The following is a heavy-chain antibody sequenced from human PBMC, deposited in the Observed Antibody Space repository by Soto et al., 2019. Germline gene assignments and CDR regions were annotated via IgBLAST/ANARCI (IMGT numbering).Heavy chain of an antibody. CDR1: GFTFSSYG. D-gene: IGHD6-13*01. V-gene: IGHV3-30*18. CDR3: AKDIADSSSWSRLTLYYYYGMDV. Sequence: PGGSLRLSCAASGFTFSSYGMHWVRQAPGKGLEWVAVISYDGSNKYYADSVKGRFTISRDNSKNTLYLQMNSLRAEDTAVYYCAKDIADSSSWSRLTLYYYYGMDVWGQGTTVTVSS. CDR2: ISYDGSNK. J-gene: IGHJ6*02.